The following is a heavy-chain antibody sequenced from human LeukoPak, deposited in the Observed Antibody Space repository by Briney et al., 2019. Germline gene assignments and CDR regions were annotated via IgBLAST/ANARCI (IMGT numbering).Heavy chain of an antibody. V-gene: IGHV4-59*01. D-gene: IGHD5-18*01. J-gene: IGHJ6*04. CDR3: ARDRTAMVSGFRYYYYGMDV. Sequence: SETLSLTCTVSGGSISSYYWSWIRQPPGKGLEWIGYIYYSGSTNYNPSLKSRVTISVDTSKNQFSLKLSSVTAADTAVYYCARDRTAMVSGFRYYYYGMDVWGKGTAVTVSS. CDR1: GGSISSYY. CDR2: IYYSGST.